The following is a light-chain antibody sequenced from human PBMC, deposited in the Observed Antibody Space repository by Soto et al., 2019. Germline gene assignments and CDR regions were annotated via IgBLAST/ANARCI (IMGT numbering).Light chain of an antibody. CDR1: QYITIY. CDR2: DAS. V-gene: IGKV3-11*01. Sequence: EIVLTQFPATLSLSPGERATLSCRASQYITIYLAWYQQKHGQAPRXLIYDASNRATGIPARFSGSGSGTDLTITIRSLEPDDGAVYDGQQRADWPITFGQGTRLEI. CDR3: QQRADWPIT. J-gene: IGKJ5*01.